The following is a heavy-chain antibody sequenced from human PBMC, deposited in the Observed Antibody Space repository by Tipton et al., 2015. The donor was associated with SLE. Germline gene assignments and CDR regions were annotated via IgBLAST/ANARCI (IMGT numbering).Heavy chain of an antibody. CDR1: GGSFSGYY. CDR3: ARGPTGSSAREDT. V-gene: IGHV4-34*01. J-gene: IGHJ4*02. CDR2: INGSGIT. D-gene: IGHD2-2*01. Sequence: TLSLTCEVYGGSFSGYYWNWIRQPPGKGLEWIGEINGSGITNYNPSLKSRVTISVDTSKNQFSLKLSSVTAADTAVYYCARGPTGSSAREDTWGQGTLVTVSS.